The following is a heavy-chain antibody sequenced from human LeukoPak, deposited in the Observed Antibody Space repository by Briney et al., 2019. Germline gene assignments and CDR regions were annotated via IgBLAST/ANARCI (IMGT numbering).Heavy chain of an antibody. CDR1: GGTFSSYA. CDR3: ARDPGDYYGSGSYAFDI. J-gene: IGHJ3*02. Sequence: SVKVSCKASGGTFSSYAISWVRQAPGQGLEWMGGIIPIFGTANYAQKFQGRATITTDESTSTAYMELSSLRSEDTAVYYCARDPGDYYGSGSYAFDIWGQGTMVTVSS. CDR2: IIPIFGTA. D-gene: IGHD3-10*01. V-gene: IGHV1-69*05.